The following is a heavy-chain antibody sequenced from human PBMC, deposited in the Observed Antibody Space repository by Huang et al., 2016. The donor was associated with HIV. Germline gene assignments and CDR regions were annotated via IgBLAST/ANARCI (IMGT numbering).Heavy chain of an antibody. CDR2: IYYTGIM. CDR3: ARDRITQCNGGRCYSDWSDP. CDR1: GDSISRGGYL. J-gene: IGHJ5*02. D-gene: IGHD2-15*01. V-gene: IGHV4-30-4*08. Sequence: QVQLQESGPGPVKPSQTLSLTCTVSGDSISRGGYLWSWIRQSPGKGLEWIGSIYYTGIMSYNPCLRRRVTMSGDTSKNQFSMRLTSVTAEDTAVYYCARDRITQCNGGRCYSDWSDPWGQGTLVIVSS.